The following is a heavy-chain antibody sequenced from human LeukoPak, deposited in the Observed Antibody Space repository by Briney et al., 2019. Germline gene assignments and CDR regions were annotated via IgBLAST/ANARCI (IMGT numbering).Heavy chain of an antibody. CDR2: ISSSSSTI. Sequence: GGSLRLSCAASGFTFSDYYMSWIRQAPGKGLEWVSYISSSSSTIYYADSVKGRFTISRDNAKNSLYLQMNSLRDEDTAVYYCARDLGDCSSTSCYFWFDPWGQGTLVTVSS. J-gene: IGHJ5*02. V-gene: IGHV3-11*04. D-gene: IGHD2-2*01. CDR1: GFTFSDYY. CDR3: ARDLGDCSSTSCYFWFDP.